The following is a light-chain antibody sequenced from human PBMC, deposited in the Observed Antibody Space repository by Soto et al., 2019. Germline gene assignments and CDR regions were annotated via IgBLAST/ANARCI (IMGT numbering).Light chain of an antibody. CDR1: QRLSASD. Sequence: EIVLTHSPGTLSLSPGQIATLSCRASQRLSASDIAWYQQKPGQAPKFLIYGVSSRATGIPARFSGSGSGTEFTLTISSLQSEDFAIYSCQHYKNWPPITFGQGTRLEIK. V-gene: IGKV3D-15*01. J-gene: IGKJ5*01. CDR3: QHYKNWPPIT. CDR2: GVS.